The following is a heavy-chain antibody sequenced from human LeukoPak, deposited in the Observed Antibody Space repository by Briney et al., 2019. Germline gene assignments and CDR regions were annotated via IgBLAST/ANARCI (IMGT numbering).Heavy chain of an antibody. J-gene: IGHJ4*02. V-gene: IGHV3-30-3*01. D-gene: IGHD1-26*01. Sequence: GGSLRLSCVASAFAFSTYTMHWVRQAPGKGLEWVAVVSHDSSHKYYVDSVKGRFTISRDNSKNTLHLQMSSLRAEDMAVYYCAEGGYSGSYYGGFDFWGQGTLVTVSS. CDR2: VSHDSSHK. CDR1: AFAFSTYT. CDR3: AEGGYSGSYYGGFDF.